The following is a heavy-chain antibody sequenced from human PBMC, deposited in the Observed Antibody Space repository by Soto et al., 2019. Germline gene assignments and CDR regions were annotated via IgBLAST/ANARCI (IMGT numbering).Heavy chain of an antibody. V-gene: IGHV3-30*18. D-gene: IGHD6-13*01. Sequence: QVQLVESGGGVVQPGRSLRLSCAASGFTFSSYGMHWVRQAPGKGLEWVAVISYDGSNKYYADSVKGRFTISRDNSKNTLYMQMNSLRAEDTAVYYCAKYGSAAAGTADYWGQGTLVTVSS. CDR2: ISYDGSNK. CDR1: GFTFSSYG. CDR3: AKYGSAAAGTADY. J-gene: IGHJ4*02.